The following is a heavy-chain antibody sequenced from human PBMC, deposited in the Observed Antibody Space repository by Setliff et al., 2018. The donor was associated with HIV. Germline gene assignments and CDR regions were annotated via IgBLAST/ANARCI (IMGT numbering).Heavy chain of an antibody. Sequence: ASVKVSCKASGYTFTGYYMHWVRQAPGQGLEWMGWINPNSGGTNYAQKFQGRVTMTRDTSISTAYMELSRLRSDDTAVYYCARGSLLGYFDWLFPDWGQGTMVTVSS. J-gene: IGHJ4*02. CDR2: INPNSGGT. CDR3: ARGSLLGYFDWLFPD. CDR1: GYTFTGYY. D-gene: IGHD3-9*01. V-gene: IGHV1-2*02.